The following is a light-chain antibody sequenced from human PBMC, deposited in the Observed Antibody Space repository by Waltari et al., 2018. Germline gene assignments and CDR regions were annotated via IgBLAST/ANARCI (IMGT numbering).Light chain of an antibody. CDR3: QQYYSTPHT. V-gene: IGKV4-1*01. CDR2: WAS. Sequence: DIVMTQSPDSLDVSLGERDTINCKSSQSVLYSSNNKNYLAWYQQKPGQPPKLLIYWASTRESGVPDRFSGSGSGTDFTLTISSLQAEDVAVYYCQQYYSTPHTFGQGTKLEIK. CDR1: QSVLYSSNNKNY. J-gene: IGKJ2*01.